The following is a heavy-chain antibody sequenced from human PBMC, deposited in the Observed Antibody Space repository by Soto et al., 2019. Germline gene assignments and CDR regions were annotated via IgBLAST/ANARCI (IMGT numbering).Heavy chain of an antibody. CDR2: MYYTGST. Sequence: SETLSLTCTVSGGSISNSYWSWIRQPPGKGLEWIGYMYYTGSTSYNPSLKSRVTISVDRSKNQFSLKLSSVTAADTAVYYCARDRKYDILTGSDYYYAMDVWGQGTPVTVSS. CDR1: GGSISNSY. J-gene: IGHJ6*02. V-gene: IGHV4-59*01. D-gene: IGHD3-9*01. CDR3: ARDRKYDILTGSDYYYAMDV.